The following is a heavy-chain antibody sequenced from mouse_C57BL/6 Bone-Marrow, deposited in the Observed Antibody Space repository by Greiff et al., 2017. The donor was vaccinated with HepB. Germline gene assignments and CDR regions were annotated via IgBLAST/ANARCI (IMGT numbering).Heavy chain of an antibody. CDR1: GFNIKDDY. D-gene: IGHD1-1*01. CDR2: IDPENGDT. Sequence: VQLKESGAELVRPGASVKLSCTASGFNIKDDYMHWVKQRPEQGLEWIGWIDPENGDTEYASKFQGKATITADTSSNTAYLQLSSLTSEDTAVYYCTTTVPFFDYWGQGTTLTVSS. V-gene: IGHV14-4*01. J-gene: IGHJ2*01. CDR3: TTTVPFFDY.